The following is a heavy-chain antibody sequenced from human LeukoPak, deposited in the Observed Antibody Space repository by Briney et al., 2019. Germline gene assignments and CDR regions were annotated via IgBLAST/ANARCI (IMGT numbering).Heavy chain of an antibody. CDR1: GFSFDIYA. D-gene: IGHD3-3*01. CDR3: LKGTIFGVVISPTS. CDR2: ISSSSSYI. V-gene: IGHV3-21*01. J-gene: IGHJ5*02. Sequence: GGSLRLSCAASGFSFDIYAMGWVRQAPGKGLEWVSSISSSSSYIYYADSVKGRFTISRDNAKNSLYLQMNSLRAEDTAVYYCLKGTIFGVVISPTSWGQGTLVTVSS.